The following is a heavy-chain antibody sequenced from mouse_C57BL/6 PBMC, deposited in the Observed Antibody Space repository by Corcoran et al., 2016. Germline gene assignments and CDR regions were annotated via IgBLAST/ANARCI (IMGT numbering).Heavy chain of an antibody. V-gene: IGHV1-85*01. Sequence: QVQLQQSGPEQVKPAASVKLSCKASGYTFTSYELNWVKQRPGQGLEWIGWIYPRDGSTKYNEKFKGTATLTVDTSSSTAYMELHSLTSEDSAVYLCARKRNYWGQGTSVTVSS. CDR1: GYTFTSYE. J-gene: IGHJ4*01. CDR2: IYPRDGST. CDR3: ARKRNY.